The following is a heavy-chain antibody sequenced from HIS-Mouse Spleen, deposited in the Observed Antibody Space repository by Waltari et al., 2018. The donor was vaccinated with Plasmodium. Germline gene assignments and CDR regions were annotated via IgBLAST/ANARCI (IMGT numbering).Heavy chain of an antibody. CDR1: GYHLHGYY. Sequence: QVQLVQSGAEVKKPGASVTVSCKASGYHLHGYYMPWVRQAPGQGLEWMGWINPNSGGTNYAQKFQGRVTMTRDTSISTAYMELSRLRSDDTAVYYCARDLAAACHFDYWGQGTLVTVSS. J-gene: IGHJ4*02. V-gene: IGHV1-2*02. CDR3: ARDLAAACHFDY. CDR2: INPNSGGT. D-gene: IGHD6-13*01.